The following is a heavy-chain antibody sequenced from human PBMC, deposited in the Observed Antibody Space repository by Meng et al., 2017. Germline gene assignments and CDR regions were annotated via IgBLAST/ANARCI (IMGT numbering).Heavy chain of an antibody. V-gene: IGHV1-18*01. CDR3: ARVRPDEPPLLWFGELLFGWFDP. CDR1: GYTFTSYG. J-gene: IGHJ5*02. D-gene: IGHD3-10*01. Sequence: ASVKVSCKASGYTFTSYGISWVRQAPGQGLEWMGWISAYNGNTNYAQKLQGRVTMTTDTSTSTAYMELRSLRSDDTAVYYCARVRPDEPPLLWFGELLFGWFDPGGQGTRVTVSS. CDR2: ISAYNGNT.